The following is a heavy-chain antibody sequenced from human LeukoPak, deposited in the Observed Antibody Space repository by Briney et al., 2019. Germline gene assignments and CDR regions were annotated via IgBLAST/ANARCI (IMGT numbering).Heavy chain of an antibody. CDR1: GYTFTDHY. CDR3: ATEVNVAYYNVPGNDYRGIDP. V-gene: IGHV1-69-2*01. D-gene: IGHD3-10*02. Sequence: GASVKVSCKASGYTFTDHYIHWLQQAPGKGLEWVGRVDPEEGEAISAQKFQVRVTITADTSTDTAYLELTSLTSDDTAIYYCATEVNVAYYNVPGNDYRGIDPWGPGTLVTVSS. J-gene: IGHJ5*02. CDR2: VDPEEGEA.